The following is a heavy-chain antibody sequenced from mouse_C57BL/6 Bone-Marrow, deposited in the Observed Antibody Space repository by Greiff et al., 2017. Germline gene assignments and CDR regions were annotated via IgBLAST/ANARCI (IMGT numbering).Heavy chain of an antibody. J-gene: IGHJ1*03. D-gene: IGHD2-5*01. CDR1: GFNIKDDY. CDR3: ATYYSSFWYFDV. Sequence: VQLQQSGAEPVRPGASVKLSCTASGFNIKDDYMHWVKQRPEQGLEWIGWIDPENGDTEYASKFQGKATITADTSSNTAYLQLSSLTSEDTAVYYCATYYSSFWYFDVWGTGTTVTGSS. V-gene: IGHV14-4*01. CDR2: IDPENGDT.